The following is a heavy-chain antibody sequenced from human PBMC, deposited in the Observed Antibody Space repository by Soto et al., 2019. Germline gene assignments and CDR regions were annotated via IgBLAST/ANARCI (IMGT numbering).Heavy chain of an antibody. J-gene: IGHJ4*02. V-gene: IGHV3-48*01. Sequence: EVQLVESGGALVQPGGSLRLSCAASGFTFSIYSMTWVRQAPGKGLEWISYISSSTTTIYYADSVRGRFTISRDSAKLYLQMRAEDTAVYYCARAGARPGGGSDYWGQGTLVTVSS. CDR2: ISSSTTTI. CDR1: GFTFSIYS. D-gene: IGHD1-26*01. CDR3: ARAGARPGGGSDY.